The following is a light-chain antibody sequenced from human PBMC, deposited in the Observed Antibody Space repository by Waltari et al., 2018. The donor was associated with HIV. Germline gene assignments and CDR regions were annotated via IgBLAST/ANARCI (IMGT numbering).Light chain of an antibody. J-gene: IGKJ4*01. V-gene: IGKV1-12*01. Sequence: DLQMTQSPSSVSASVGASVTIPCRACQNINTWLAWYQQKPGKAPQRLIYAGSNLQSGVASRFAGSGAGRDFTLTISSLQTEDFATYYCQEAYSIPPLTFGGGTKVEIK. CDR2: AGS. CDR1: QNINTW. CDR3: QEAYSIPPLT.